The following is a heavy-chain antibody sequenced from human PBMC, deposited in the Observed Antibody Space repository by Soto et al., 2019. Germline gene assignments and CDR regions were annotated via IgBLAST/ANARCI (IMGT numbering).Heavy chain of an antibody. J-gene: IGHJ4*02. Sequence: EGSLRLSCAGSGFILTRHSMNWVRQARGKGLEWVSSISSTTNYIYYGDSMKGRFTISRDNAKNSLYLEMNSLRAEDTAVYYCARESEDLTSNFDYWGQGTLVTVSS. CDR1: GFILTRHS. V-gene: IGHV3-21*06. CDR2: ISSTTNYI. CDR3: ARESEDLTSNFDY.